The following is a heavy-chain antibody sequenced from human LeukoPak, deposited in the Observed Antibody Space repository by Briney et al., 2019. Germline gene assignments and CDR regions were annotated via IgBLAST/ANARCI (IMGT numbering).Heavy chain of an antibody. D-gene: IGHD3-22*01. Sequence: SETLSLTCTVSGGSISSGGYYWSWIRQPPGKGLEWIGYIYHSGSTYYNPSLKSRVTISVDRSKNQFSLKLSSVTAADTAVYYCARHGSYYYDSSGPRDAFDIWGQGTMVTVSS. CDR3: ARHGSYYYDSSGPRDAFDI. V-gene: IGHV4-30-2*01. J-gene: IGHJ3*02. CDR2: IYHSGST. CDR1: GGSISSGGYY.